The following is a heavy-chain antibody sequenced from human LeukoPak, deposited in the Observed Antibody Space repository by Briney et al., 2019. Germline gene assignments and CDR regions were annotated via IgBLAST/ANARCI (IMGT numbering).Heavy chain of an antibody. D-gene: IGHD2-2*01. Sequence: PETLSLTCAVYGGSFSGYYWSWIRQPPGKGLEWIGEINHSGSTNYNPSLKSRVTISVDTSKNQFSLKLSSVTAADTAVYYCARGRIVVVPAAIAGIKAAYYFDYWGQGTLVTVSS. CDR1: GGSFSGYY. CDR2: INHSGST. CDR3: ARGRIVVVPAAIAGIKAAYYFDY. J-gene: IGHJ4*02. V-gene: IGHV4-34*01.